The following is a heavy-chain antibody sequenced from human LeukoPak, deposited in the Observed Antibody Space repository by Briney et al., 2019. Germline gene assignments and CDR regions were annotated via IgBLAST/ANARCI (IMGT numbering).Heavy chain of an antibody. D-gene: IGHD3-22*01. J-gene: IGHJ4*01. CDR3: TTDNYYDSSGYYHTLDY. V-gene: IGHV3-33*01. CDR2: IWYDGSNT. Sequence: GGSLTLSCSAFGFTLSDFGMHWVRQAPGKGLEWVAVIWYDGSNTYYADSVKGRFTISRDNSKNTLYLQMNSLRAEDTAVYYCTTDNYYDSSGYYHTLDYWGRGTLVTVCS. CDR1: GFTLSDFG.